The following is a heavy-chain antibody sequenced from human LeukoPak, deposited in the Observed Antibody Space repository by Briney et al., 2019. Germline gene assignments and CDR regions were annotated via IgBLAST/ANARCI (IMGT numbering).Heavy chain of an antibody. CDR1: GGSISDYY. Sequence: SETLSLTCTVSGGSISDYYWSWIRQPAGKGLEWIGRLYPSGSTNYNPSLKSRVTKSVDTSKNQFSLKLSSVTAADTAVYYCARSMTTSTFDIWGQGTMVTVSS. V-gene: IGHV4-4*07. J-gene: IGHJ3*02. CDR3: ARSMTTSTFDI. CDR2: LYPSGST. D-gene: IGHD4-17*01.